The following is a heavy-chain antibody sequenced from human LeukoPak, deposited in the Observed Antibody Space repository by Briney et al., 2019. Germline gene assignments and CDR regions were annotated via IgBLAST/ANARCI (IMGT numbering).Heavy chain of an antibody. J-gene: IGHJ4*02. D-gene: IGHD2-8*01. CDR1: GYTLTELS. Sequence: ASVKASCKVSGYTLTELSMHWVRQAPGKGLEWMGIINPSGGCTSYAQKFQGRVTMTRDTSTSTVYMERSSLRSDDTAVYYFARDLYYASFDYWGQGPLVTVSS. V-gene: IGHV1-46*01. CDR3: ARDLYYASFDY. CDR2: INPSGGCT.